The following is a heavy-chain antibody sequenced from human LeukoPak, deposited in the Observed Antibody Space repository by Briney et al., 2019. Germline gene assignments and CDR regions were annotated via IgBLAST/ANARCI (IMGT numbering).Heavy chain of an antibody. CDR2: IYYSGST. CDR1: GGSVSSGSYY. V-gene: IGHV4-61*01. D-gene: IGHD4-17*01. CDR3: ASGGHYGDYGGFDY. Sequence: PSETLSLACTVSGGSVSSGSYYWSWIRQPPGKGLEWIGYIYYSGSTNYNPSLKSRVTISVDTSKNQFSLKLSSVTAADTAVYYCASGGHYGDYGGFDYWGQGTLVTVSS. J-gene: IGHJ4*02.